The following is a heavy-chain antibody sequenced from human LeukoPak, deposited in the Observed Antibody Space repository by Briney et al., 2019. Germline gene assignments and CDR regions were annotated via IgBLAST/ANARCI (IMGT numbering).Heavy chain of an antibody. CDR3: ARRNVAGSYSSGYYYDSLYFDY. CDR1: GGSISSSSYY. J-gene: IGHJ4*02. D-gene: IGHD3-22*01. Sequence: SETLSLTCTVSGGSISSSSYYWGWIRQPPGKGLEWIGSIYYSGSTYYNPSLKSRVTISVDTSKNQFSLKLSSVTAADTAVYYCARRNVAGSYSSGYYYDSLYFDYWGQGTLVTVSS. V-gene: IGHV4-39*01. CDR2: IYYSGST.